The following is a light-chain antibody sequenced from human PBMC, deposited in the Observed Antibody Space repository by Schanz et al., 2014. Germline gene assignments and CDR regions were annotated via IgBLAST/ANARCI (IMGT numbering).Light chain of an antibody. J-gene: IGKJ1*01. CDR2: WAS. Sequence: DIVMTQSPDSLPVSLGERATINCKSSQSVLYTSDSKNYLAWYQHKPGQPPKLLISWASTRESGVPDRFTGSGSGTDFTLTISGLQAEDVAVYYCQQYYSSPETFGQGTKVEI. CDR3: QQYYSSPET. CDR1: QSVLYTSDSKNY. V-gene: IGKV4-1*01.